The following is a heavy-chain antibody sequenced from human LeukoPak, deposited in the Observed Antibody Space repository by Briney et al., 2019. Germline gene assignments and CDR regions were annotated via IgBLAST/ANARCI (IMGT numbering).Heavy chain of an antibody. CDR1: GFTFSDYE. Sequence: PGGSLRLSCAVSGFTFSDYEMTWVRQAPGKGLEWISFITSSGATKYYADSVKGRFTISRDNAKNSLFLQINSLRAEDTAVYYCARDQGSVIVVRTTNWYFDLWGRGTLVTVSS. V-gene: IGHV3-48*03. CDR2: ITSSGATK. J-gene: IGHJ2*01. CDR3: ARDQGSVIVVRTTNWYFDL. D-gene: IGHD3-22*01.